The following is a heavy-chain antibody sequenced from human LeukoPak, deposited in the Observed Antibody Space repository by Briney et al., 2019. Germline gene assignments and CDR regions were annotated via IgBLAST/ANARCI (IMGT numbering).Heavy chain of an antibody. V-gene: IGHV1-8*01. D-gene: IGHD6-6*01. Sequence: GASVKVSCKASGYTFTSYDINWVRQATGQGLEWMGWMNPNSGNTGYAQKFQGRVTMTRNTSISTAYMEPSSLRSEDTAVYYCARSRIAARYRTDYWGQGTLVTVSS. J-gene: IGHJ4*02. CDR2: MNPNSGNT. CDR3: ARSRIAARYRTDY. CDR1: GYTFTSYD.